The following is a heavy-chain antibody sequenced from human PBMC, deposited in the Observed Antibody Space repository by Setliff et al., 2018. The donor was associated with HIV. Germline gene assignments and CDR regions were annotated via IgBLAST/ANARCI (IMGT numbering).Heavy chain of an antibody. CDR1: GFTFSSYG. CDR2: IRYDGSNK. J-gene: IGHJ4*02. Sequence: PGESLRLSCAASGFTFSSYGMHWVRQAPGKGLEWVAFIRYDGSNKYYAGSVRGRFTISRDNAKNSLYLQVNSLRAEDTALYYCAKVRSSSWYDYLDYWGQGTLVTVSS. D-gene: IGHD6-13*01. CDR3: AKVRSSSWYDYLDY. V-gene: IGHV3-30*02.